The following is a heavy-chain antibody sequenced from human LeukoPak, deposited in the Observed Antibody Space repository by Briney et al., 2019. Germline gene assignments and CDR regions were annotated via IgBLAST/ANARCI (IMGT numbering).Heavy chain of an antibody. CDR1: GYTFTGYY. Sequence: ASVKVSCKASGYTFTGYYMRWVRQAPGQGLEWMGRINPNSGGTNYAQKFQGRVTMTRDTSISTAYMELSRLRSDDTAVYYCARTYYYDSSGYYYGDYWGQGTLVTVSS. J-gene: IGHJ4*02. CDR3: ARTYYYDSSGYYYGDY. V-gene: IGHV1-2*06. CDR2: INPNSGGT. D-gene: IGHD3-22*01.